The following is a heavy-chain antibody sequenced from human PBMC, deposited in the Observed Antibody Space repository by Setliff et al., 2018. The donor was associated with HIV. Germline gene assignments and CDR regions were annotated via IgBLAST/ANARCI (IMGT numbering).Heavy chain of an antibody. CDR3: AADPYYYDSSGRDLLGAFDI. J-gene: IGHJ3*02. V-gene: IGHV1-8*01. Sequence: ASVKVSCKPPGHTFTNYDIHWMRRAPGQGLEWMGWMNPNSGVSGYALKFHDRVTMTRDTSITTLYMELSSLRPEDTAVYYCAADPYYYDSSGRDLLGAFDIWGQGTMGTVS. CDR2: MNPNSGVS. CDR1: GHTFTNYD. D-gene: IGHD3-22*01.